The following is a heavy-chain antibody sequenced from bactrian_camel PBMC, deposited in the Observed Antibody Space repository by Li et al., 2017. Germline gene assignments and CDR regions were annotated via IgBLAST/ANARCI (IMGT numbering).Heavy chain of an antibody. CDR1: KFLNC. J-gene: IGHJ4*01. V-gene: IGHV3S6*01. CDR2: VYPDGTRT. CDR3: AAAWGYGTDCRDTKRVNY. Sequence: HVQLVESGGGSVQAGESLRLSCVATKFLNCMAWSRQAPGKAREAVACVYPDGTRTYYADSVKGRFTISRDNAKSTLYLQMNSLKPEDTAMYYCAAAWGYGTDCRDTKRVNYWGQGTQVTVS. D-gene: IGHD6*01.